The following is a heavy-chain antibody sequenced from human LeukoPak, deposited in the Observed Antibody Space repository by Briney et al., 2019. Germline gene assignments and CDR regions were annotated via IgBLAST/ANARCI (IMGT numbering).Heavy chain of an antibody. CDR1: GFTFSSYA. Sequence: GGSLRLSCAASGFTFSSYAMHWVRQAPGKGLEWVAVISYDGSNKYYADSVKGRFTISRDNSKNTLYLQMNSLRAEDTAVYYCARDSGGSYAHDYYYYGMDVWGQGTTVTVSS. CDR2: ISYDGSNK. D-gene: IGHD2-15*01. V-gene: IGHV3-30*14. J-gene: IGHJ6*02. CDR3: ARDSGGSYAHDYYYYGMDV.